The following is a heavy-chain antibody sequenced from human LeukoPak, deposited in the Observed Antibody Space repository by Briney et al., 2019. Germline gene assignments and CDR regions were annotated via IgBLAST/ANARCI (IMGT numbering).Heavy chain of an antibody. CDR2: IYTSGST. J-gene: IGHJ4*02. CDR3: ARGYCSGGSCYSFD. Sequence: PSETLSLTCTVSGGSISSYYWSWIRQPAGKGLECIGRIYTSGSTNYNPSLKSRVTMSVDTSKNQFSLKLTSVTAADTAVYYCARGYCSGGSCYSFDWGQGTLVTVSS. D-gene: IGHD2-15*01. CDR1: GGSISSYY. V-gene: IGHV4-4*07.